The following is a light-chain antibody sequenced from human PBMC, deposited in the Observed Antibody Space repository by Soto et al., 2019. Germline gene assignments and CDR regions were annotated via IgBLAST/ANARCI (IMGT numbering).Light chain of an antibody. CDR3: QHYYNYPYS. CDR2: AAS. Sequence: AIRMTQSPSSLSAFTGDRVTVTCRASQSVGSYLAWYQQKPGAAPKLLIYAASTLHIGVPSRFTGSGYGTDFTLTISCLQSEDFATYYCQHYYNYPYSFGQGTKVDIK. J-gene: IGKJ2*01. CDR1: QSVGSY. V-gene: IGKV1-8*01.